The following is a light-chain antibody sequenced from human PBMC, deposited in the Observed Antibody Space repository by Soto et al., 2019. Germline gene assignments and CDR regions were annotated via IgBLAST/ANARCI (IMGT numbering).Light chain of an antibody. V-gene: IGKV3-11*01. Sequence: DIVLTQSPANLSLSPGETATLSFRASQNVSTYLAWYQQKPGQGPRLLIYNASTRATGIPARFSGRGSGTDFTLTISSLEREDFAVYYCHQRRKLLTSGGGTKVDIK. CDR1: QNVSTY. J-gene: IGKJ4*01. CDR3: HQRRKLLT. CDR2: NAS.